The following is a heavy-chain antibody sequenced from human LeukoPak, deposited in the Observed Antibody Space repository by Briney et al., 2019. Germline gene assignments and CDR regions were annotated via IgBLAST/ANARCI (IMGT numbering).Heavy chain of an antibody. D-gene: IGHD2-2*02. CDR2: ISYDGSNK. CDR3: AREGGECQLLYLVYYFDY. Sequence: PGGSLRLSCAASGFTLSSYAVHWVRQAPGKGLEWVAVISYDGSNKYYADSVKGRFTISRDNSKNTLYLQMNSLRAEDTAVYYCAREGGECQLLYLVYYFDYWGQGTLVTVSS. V-gene: IGHV3-30*04. CDR1: GFTLSSYA. J-gene: IGHJ4*02.